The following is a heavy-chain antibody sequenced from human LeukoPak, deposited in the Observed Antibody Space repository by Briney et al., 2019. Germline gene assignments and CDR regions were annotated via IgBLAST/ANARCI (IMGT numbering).Heavy chain of an antibody. D-gene: IGHD5-18*01. CDR1: GFTFSSYS. J-gene: IGHJ5*02. CDR2: ISSSSSYI. Sequence: GESLRLSCAASGFTFSSYSMNWVRQAPGKGLEWVSSISSSSSYIYYADSVKGRFAISRDNAKNSLYLQMNSLRAEDTAVYYCARGIQLEGFDPWGQGTLVTVSS. CDR3: ARGIQLEGFDP. V-gene: IGHV3-21*01.